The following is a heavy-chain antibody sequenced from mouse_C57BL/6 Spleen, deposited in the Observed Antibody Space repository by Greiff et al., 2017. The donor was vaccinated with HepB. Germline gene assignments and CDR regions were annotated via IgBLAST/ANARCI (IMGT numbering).Heavy chain of an antibody. V-gene: IGHV5-9-1*02. CDR3: TRGGPLYYDYDGLYFDY. J-gene: IGHJ2*01. D-gene: IGHD2-4*01. CDR2: ISSGGDYI. Sequence: EVKVVESGEGLVKPGGSLKLSCAASGFTFSSYAMSWVRQTPEKRLEWVAYISSGGDYIYYADTVKGRFTISRDNARNTLYLQMSSLKSEDTAMYYCTRGGPLYYDYDGLYFDYWGQGTTLTVSS. CDR1: GFTFSSYA.